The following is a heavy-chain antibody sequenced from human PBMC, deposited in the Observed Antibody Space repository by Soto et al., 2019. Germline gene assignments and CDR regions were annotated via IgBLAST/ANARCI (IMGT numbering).Heavy chain of an antibody. V-gene: IGHV1-58*01. CDR2: IVVGSGNT. D-gene: IGHD3-10*01. CDR3: AADTQFLLWDPYYYYYGMDV. CDR1: GFTFTSSA. J-gene: IGHJ6*02. Sequence: SVKVSCKASGFTFTSSAVQWVRQARGQRLEWIGWIVVGSGNTNYAQKFQERVTITRDMSTSTAYMELSSLRSEDTAVYYCAADTQFLLWDPYYYYYGMDVWGQGTTVTVSS.